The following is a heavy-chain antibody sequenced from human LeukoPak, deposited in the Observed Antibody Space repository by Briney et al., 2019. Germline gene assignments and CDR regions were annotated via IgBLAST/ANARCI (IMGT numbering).Heavy chain of an antibody. CDR2: IIPIFGTA. CDR3: ARDGAAAGTRFDY. V-gene: IGHV1-69*13. CDR1: GGTFSSYA. J-gene: IGHJ4*02. Sequence: SVKVSCKASGGTFSSYAISWVRQAPGQGLEWMGGIIPIFGTANYAQKFQGRVTITADESTSTAYMELRSLRSDDTAVYYCARDGAAAGTRFDYWGQGTLVTVSS. D-gene: IGHD6-13*01.